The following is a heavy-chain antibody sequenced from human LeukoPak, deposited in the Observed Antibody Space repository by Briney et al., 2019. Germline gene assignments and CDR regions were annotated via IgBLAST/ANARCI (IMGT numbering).Heavy chain of an antibody. CDR2: ISSSSTYI. Sequence: PGGSLRLSCAASGFTFSSYAMSWVRQAPGKGLEWVSSISSSSTYIYYADPLEGRFTISRDNVRNSLYLQMNSLRAEDTAVYYCAGDYEGNLAFDIWGQGTMVTVSS. V-gene: IGHV3-21*01. D-gene: IGHD4-23*01. CDR1: GFTFSSYA. CDR3: AGDYEGNLAFDI. J-gene: IGHJ3*02.